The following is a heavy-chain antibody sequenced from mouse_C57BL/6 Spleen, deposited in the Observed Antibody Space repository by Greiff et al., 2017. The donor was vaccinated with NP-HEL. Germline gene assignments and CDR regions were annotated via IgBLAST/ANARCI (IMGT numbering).Heavy chain of an antibody. Sequence: VQLQQPGAELVMPGASVKLSCKASGYTFTSYWMHWVKQRPGQGLEWIGEIDPSDSYTNYNQKFKGKSTLTVDKSSSTAYMQLSSLTSEDSAVYYCARGGGSIFDYWGQVTTLTVSS. CDR1: GYTFTSYW. CDR2: IDPSDSYT. D-gene: IGHD1-1*01. CDR3: ARGGGSIFDY. V-gene: IGHV1-69*01. J-gene: IGHJ2*01.